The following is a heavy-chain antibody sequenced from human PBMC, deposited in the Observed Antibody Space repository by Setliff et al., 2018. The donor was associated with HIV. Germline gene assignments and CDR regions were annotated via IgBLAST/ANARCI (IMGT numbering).Heavy chain of an antibody. CDR1: GYTFTTYS. CDR2: SNVGKGDT. V-gene: IGHV1-3*02. J-gene: IGHJ4*01. Sequence: GASVKVSCKASGYTFTTYSIHWVRQAPGKSREWMGWSNVGKGDTKYSQELQGRITITTDTSANTAYMELSGLSSDDTAVYFCARGALLAVFDFDHWGHGTLVTVSS. CDR3: ARGALLAVFDFDH. D-gene: IGHD3-10*01.